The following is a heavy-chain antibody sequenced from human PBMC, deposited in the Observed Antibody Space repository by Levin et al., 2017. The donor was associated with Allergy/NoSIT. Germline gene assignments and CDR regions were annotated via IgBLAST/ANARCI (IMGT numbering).Heavy chain of an antibody. J-gene: IGHJ6*03. CDR3: ARGRRGVIASYYYYYYMDV. D-gene: IGHD3-16*02. Sequence: SETLSLTCAVYGGSFSGYYWSWIRQPPGKGLEWIGEINHSGSTNYNPSLKSRVTISVDTSKNQFSLKLSSVTAADTAVYYCARGRRGVIASYYYYYYMDVWGKGTTVTVSS. CDR1: GGSFSGYY. CDR2: INHSGST. V-gene: IGHV4-34*01.